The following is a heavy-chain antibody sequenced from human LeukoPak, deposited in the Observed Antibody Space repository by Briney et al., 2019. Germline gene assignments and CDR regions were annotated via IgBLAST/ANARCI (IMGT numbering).Heavy chain of an antibody. CDR2: IYYSGTT. CDR3: ARDSSGYGSSWYFDL. D-gene: IGHD4-17*01. J-gene: IGHJ2*01. CDR1: GGSLSSYY. V-gene: IGHV4-59*01. Sequence: SETLSLTCNVSGGSLSSYYWSWIRQPPGKGLEWIGYIYYSGTTSYNPSLKSRVTISLDTSENQFSLKLSSVTAADTAVYYCARDSSGYGSSWYFDLWGRGTLVTDSS.